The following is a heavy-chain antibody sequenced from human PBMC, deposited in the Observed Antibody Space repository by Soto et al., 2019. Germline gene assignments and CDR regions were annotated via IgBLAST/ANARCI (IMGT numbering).Heavy chain of an antibody. J-gene: IGHJ6*02. CDR1: GGSISSGGYY. Sequence: QVQLQESGPGLVKPSQTLSLTCTVSGGSISSGGYYWSWIRQHPGKGLEWNGYIYYTGSTSYNPSLKMRVTISVDTSENQFYLKLSSVTAADTAVYYCARSYGSGSYYFYGLDVWGQGTTATVSS. D-gene: IGHD3-10*01. CDR3: ARSYGSGSYYFYGLDV. V-gene: IGHV4-31*03. CDR2: IYYTGST.